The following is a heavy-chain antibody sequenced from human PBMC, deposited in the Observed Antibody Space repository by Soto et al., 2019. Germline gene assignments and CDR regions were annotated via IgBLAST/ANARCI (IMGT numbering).Heavy chain of an antibody. J-gene: IGHJ4*02. D-gene: IGHD2-2*01. Sequence: ASVKVSCKASGYTFTSYGISWVRQAPGQGREWMGWISAYNGDTNYAQQFQGRVTMTTDTSTSTAYMELRSLRSDDTAMYFCAIYHLELFRFDYWGQGTLVTVSS. CDR1: GYTFTSYG. V-gene: IGHV1-18*04. CDR2: ISAYNGDT. CDR3: AIYHLELFRFDY.